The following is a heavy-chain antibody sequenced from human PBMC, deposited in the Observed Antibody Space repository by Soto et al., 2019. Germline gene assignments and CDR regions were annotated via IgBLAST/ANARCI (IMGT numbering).Heavy chain of an antibody. CDR3: ARDRVAGIWGDAFDI. CDR2: IDPSDAYT. D-gene: IGHD3-16*01. J-gene: IGHJ3*02. CDR1: GYSFSSYW. Sequence: GESLKISCKGFGYSFSSYWISWVRQMPGKGLEWMGRIDPSDAYTNYSPSFQGHVTISTDKSISTAYLQWGSLTSDDTAVYYCARDRVAGIWGDAFDIWGQGTMVTVSS. V-gene: IGHV5-10-1*01.